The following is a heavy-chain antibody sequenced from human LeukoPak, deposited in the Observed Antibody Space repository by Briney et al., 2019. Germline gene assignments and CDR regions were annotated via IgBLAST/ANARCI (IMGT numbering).Heavy chain of an antibody. J-gene: IGHJ4*02. Sequence: SSETLSLTCTVSGGTISSGGYYWSWIRQPPGKGLEWIGYIYHSGSTYYNPSLKSRVTISVDRSKNQFSLQLSSVTAADTAVYFCARRSDTSSWFGPFDYWGQGSLVTVSS. V-gene: IGHV4-30-2*01. CDR1: GGTISSGGYY. CDR3: ARRSDTSSWFGPFDY. D-gene: IGHD6-13*01. CDR2: IYHSGST.